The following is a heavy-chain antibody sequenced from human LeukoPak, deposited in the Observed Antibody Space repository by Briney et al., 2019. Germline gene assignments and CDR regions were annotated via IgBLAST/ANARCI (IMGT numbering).Heavy chain of an antibody. J-gene: IGHJ3*02. V-gene: IGHV3-53*01. Sequence: GGSLRLSCAASGFTVSSNYMSWVRQAPGKGLEWVSVIYSGGSTYYADSVKGRFTISRDNSKNTLYLQMNSLRAEDTAVYYCASDSSPDAFDIWGQGTMVTVSS. CDR3: ASDSSPDAFDI. CDR1: GFTVSSNY. D-gene: IGHD2-2*01. CDR2: IYSGGST.